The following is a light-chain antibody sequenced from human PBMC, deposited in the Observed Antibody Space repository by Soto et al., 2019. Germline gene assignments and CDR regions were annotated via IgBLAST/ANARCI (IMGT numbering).Light chain of an antibody. V-gene: IGLV2-11*01. CDR2: DVS. CDR1: SSDVGDYIY. CDR3: CSYAGSYTLV. Sequence: QSALTQPRSVSGSPGQSVTLSCTGTSSDVGDYIYVSWYQQHPGKAPKLMIYDVSKRPSGVPDRFSGSKSGNTASLTISGLQAEDEADYYCCSYAGSYTLVFGGRTKVTVL. J-gene: IGLJ2*01.